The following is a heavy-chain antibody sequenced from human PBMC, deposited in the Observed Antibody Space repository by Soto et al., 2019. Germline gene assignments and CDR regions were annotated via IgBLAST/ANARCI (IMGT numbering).Heavy chain of an antibody. CDR2: ISSSSSTI. V-gene: IGHV3-48*01. CDR1: GFTFSSYS. D-gene: IGHD3-22*01. CDR3: ARWDSSGYLSDDAFDI. Sequence: GGSLRLSCAASGFTFSSYSMNWVRQAPGKGLEWVSYISSSSSTIYYADSVKGRFTISRDNAKNSLYLQMNSLRAEDTAVYYCARWDSSGYLSDDAFDIWGQGTIVTVSS. J-gene: IGHJ3*02.